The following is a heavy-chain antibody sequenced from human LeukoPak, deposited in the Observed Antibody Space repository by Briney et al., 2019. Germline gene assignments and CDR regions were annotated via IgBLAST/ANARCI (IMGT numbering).Heavy chain of an antibody. CDR3: ARRGGHGGSFDY. D-gene: IGHD4-23*01. J-gene: IGHJ4*02. CDR2: IYYSGSGST. V-gene: IGHV4-59*08. CDR1: GGSISSYY. Sequence: SETLSLTCTVSGGSISSYYWSWIRQPPGKGLEWIGYIYYSGSGSTNYNPSLKSRVSISVDASKNHFSLKLSSVTAADTAVYYCARRGGHGGSFDYWGQGTLVTVSS.